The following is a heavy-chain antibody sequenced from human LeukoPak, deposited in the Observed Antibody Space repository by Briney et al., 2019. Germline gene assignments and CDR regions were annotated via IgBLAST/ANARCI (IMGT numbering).Heavy chain of an antibody. V-gene: IGHV4-61*02. D-gene: IGHD3-10*01. Sequence: PSETLSLTCTVSGGSVGSDNSYWSWIRQPAGKGLEWIGRIYADGSSTYNPSLKSRVTILVDTSKNQFSLRLSSMTAADTAVYYCARGYYYRTWGLGTLVTVSS. CDR3: ARGYYYRT. CDR1: GGSVGSDNSY. J-gene: IGHJ4*02. CDR2: IYADGSS.